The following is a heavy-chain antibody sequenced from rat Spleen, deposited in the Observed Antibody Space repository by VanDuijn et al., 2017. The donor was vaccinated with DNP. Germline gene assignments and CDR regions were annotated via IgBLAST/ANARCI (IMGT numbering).Heavy chain of an antibody. D-gene: IGHD1-11*01. V-gene: IGHV5-29*01. Sequence: EVQLVESGGGLVQPGXXLKLSXXXSGXXXSKXXXAXXXQAXTXGLXXXASXXNSGGGTYYRNSVKGRFTISRDNAKSTLYLQMDSLRSEDTATYYCARHRYGYYFDYWGQGVMVTVSS. CDR1: GXXXSKXX. J-gene: IGHJ2*01. CDR2: XXNSGGGT. CDR3: ARHRYGYYFDY.